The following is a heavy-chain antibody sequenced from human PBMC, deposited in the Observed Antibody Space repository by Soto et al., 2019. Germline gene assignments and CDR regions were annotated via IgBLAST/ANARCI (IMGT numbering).Heavy chain of an antibody. D-gene: IGHD3-3*01. Sequence: EVQLVESGGGLVQPGRSLRLSCAASGFTFDDYAMHWVRQAPGKGLEWVSGISWNSGSIGYADSVKGRFTISRDNAKNSLYLQMNSLRAEDTALYYCAKDIYGEAIFGVVLDYWGQGTLVTVSS. V-gene: IGHV3-9*01. CDR2: ISWNSGSI. J-gene: IGHJ4*02. CDR3: AKDIYGEAIFGVVLDY. CDR1: GFTFDDYA.